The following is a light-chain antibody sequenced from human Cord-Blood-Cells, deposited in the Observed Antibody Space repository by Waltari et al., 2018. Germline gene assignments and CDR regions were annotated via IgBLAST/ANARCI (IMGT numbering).Light chain of an antibody. CDR1: QGVLYSSNNKHY. Sequence: DIVMTQSPDSLAVSLGERATINCKSSQGVLYSSNNKHYLAWYQQKPGQPPKLLIYWASTRESGVPDRFSGSGSGTDFTLTISSLQAEDVAVYYCQQYYSTPYTFGQGTKLEIK. J-gene: IGKJ2*01. CDR2: WAS. V-gene: IGKV4-1*01. CDR3: QQYYSTPYT.